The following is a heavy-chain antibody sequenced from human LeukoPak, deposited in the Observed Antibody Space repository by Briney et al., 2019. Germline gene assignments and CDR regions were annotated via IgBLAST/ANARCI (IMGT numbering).Heavy chain of an antibody. V-gene: IGHV1-2*02. J-gene: IGHJ6*03. Sequence: ASVKVSCKASGYTFTGYYMHWVRQAPGQGLEWMGWINPNSGGTNYAQKFQGRVTMTRDTSISTAYMELSRLRSDDTAVYYCARGSIVGATGGYYYYYMDVWGKGTTVTVSS. D-gene: IGHD1-26*01. CDR1: GYTFTGYY. CDR2: INPNSGGT. CDR3: ARGSIVGATGGYYYYYMDV.